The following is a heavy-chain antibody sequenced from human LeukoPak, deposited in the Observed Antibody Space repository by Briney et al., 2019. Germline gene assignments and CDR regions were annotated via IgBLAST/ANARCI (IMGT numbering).Heavy chain of an antibody. CDR2: IYHNGTP. J-gene: IGHJ6*02. Sequence: PSETLSLTCAVSVGSLSSGNWWSWVRQSPGKGLEWIGEIYHNGTPNYSPSLKSRVTISTDTFKNHFSLRLTSVTAADTAVYYCATAPIPRGERGEHYKYGMDVWGQGTTVTVSS. CDR1: VGSLSSGNW. CDR3: ATAPIPRGERGEHYKYGMDV. V-gene: IGHV4/OR15-8*02. D-gene: IGHD2-2*02.